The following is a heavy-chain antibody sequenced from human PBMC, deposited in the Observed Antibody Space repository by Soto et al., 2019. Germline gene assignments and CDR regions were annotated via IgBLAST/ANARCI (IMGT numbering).Heavy chain of an antibody. J-gene: IGHJ4*02. V-gene: IGHV4-59*01. CDR3: AAYYYDSSGYQFDY. CDR1: GGSISSYY. Sequence: TSETLSLTCTVSGGSISSYYWSWIRQPPGKGLEWIGYIYYSGSTNYNPSLKSRVTISVDTSKNQFSLKLSSVTAADTAVYYCAAYYYDSSGYQFDYWGQGTLVTVSS. D-gene: IGHD3-22*01. CDR2: IYYSGST.